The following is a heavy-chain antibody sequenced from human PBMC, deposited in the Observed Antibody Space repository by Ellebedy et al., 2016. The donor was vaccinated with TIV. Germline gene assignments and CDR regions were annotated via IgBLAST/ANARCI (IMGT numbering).Heavy chain of an antibody. D-gene: IGHD3-10*01. Sequence: SETLSLTXTVSGGSLSSGGYYWGWIRQPPEKRLEWIGTIYYSGSTYYNPSLKSRVTISLDTYKNQFSLRLSSVTAADTAVYYCARQMSGARVTQHWGQGTLVTVSS. CDR3: ARQMSGARVTQH. CDR1: GGSLSSGGYY. J-gene: IGHJ4*02. V-gene: IGHV4-39*07. CDR2: IYYSGST.